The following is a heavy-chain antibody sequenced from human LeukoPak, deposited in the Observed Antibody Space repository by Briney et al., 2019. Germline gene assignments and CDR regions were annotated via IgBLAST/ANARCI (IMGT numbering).Heavy chain of an antibody. CDR1: GFSFSDTW. Sequence: GGSLRLSCAASGFSFSDTWMHWVRQAPGKGLEWVTFIRSDGSNKYYADSVKGRFTISRDNSKNTLYLQMNSLRAEDTAVYYCARTVGNYYSAFDIWGQGTMVTVSS. V-gene: IGHV3-30*02. J-gene: IGHJ3*02. D-gene: IGHD1-26*01. CDR2: IRSDGSNK. CDR3: ARTVGNYYSAFDI.